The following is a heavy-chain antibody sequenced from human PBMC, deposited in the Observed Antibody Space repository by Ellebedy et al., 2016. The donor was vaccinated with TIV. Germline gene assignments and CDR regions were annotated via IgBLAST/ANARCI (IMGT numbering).Heavy chain of an antibody. CDR3: TRGPSGGYFDY. V-gene: IGHV1-2*02. D-gene: IGHD3-10*01. J-gene: IGHJ4*02. Sequence: AASVKVSCKASGGTVNNYGIGWVRQAPGQGLEWMAWINPNSGGTNYAQKFQGRVTVTRDTSTSTAFLELSRLRSDDTAVYYCTRGPSGGYFDYWGQGTLVPVSS. CDR1: GGTVNNYG. CDR2: INPNSGGT.